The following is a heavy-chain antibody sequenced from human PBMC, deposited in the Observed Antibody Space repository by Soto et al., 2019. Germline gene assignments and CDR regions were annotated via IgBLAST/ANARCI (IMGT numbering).Heavy chain of an antibody. V-gene: IGHV1-69*02. CDR2: IIPILGIA. CDR3: ARFRGSYGMDV. Sequence: QVQLVQSGAEVKKPGSSVKVSCKGSGGTFSSYTISWVRQSPGQGLEWMGRIIPILGIANHAQKFQGRVTITAHKSTSTAYMELSSLSSEDTAVYYCARFRGSYGMDVWGQGTTVTVSS. D-gene: IGHD3-16*01. CDR1: GGTFSSYT. J-gene: IGHJ6*02.